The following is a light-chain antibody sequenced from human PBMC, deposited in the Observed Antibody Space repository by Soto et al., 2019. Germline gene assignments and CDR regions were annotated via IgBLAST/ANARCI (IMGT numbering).Light chain of an antibody. CDR2: GAS. J-gene: IGKJ4*01. Sequence: EIVMTQSPVTLSASPGERVTLSCRASQSVNSNLAWYQQRHGQAPRVLIYGASNRASGIPEKFSGSGSGTNFTLTISSLEPDDFALYFGQQYKDWPPLTFGGGTRVEIK. CDR3: QQYKDWPPLT. CDR1: QSVNSN. V-gene: IGKV3D-15*01.